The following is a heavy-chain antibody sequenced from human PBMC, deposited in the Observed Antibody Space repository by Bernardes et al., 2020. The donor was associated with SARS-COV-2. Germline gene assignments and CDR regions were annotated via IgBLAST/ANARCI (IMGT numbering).Heavy chain of an antibody. CDR3: ASNYFDSSGYYPDPYYYNGLDV. J-gene: IGHJ6*02. Sequence: ASVKVSFMASGYTLNSYGISWVRQAPGQGLEWMGWIFTYNGNTNYAPNLQGRVTMTRDTSTSTAYMELRGLRSDDTAVYFCASNYFDSSGYYPDPYYYNGLDVWGQGTTVTVSS. CDR1: GYTLNSYG. CDR2: IFTYNGNT. D-gene: IGHD3-22*01. V-gene: IGHV1-18*01.